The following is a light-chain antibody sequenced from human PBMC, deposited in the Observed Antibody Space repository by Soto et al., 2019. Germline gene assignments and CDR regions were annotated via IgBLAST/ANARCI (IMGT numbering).Light chain of an antibody. CDR2: EVS. Sequence: DIVMTQTPLSLSVTPGQPASISCKSSQTLLRSDGKTYLYWYLQKQGQLPQLLISEVSNRFSGVPDKVSGSGSVTDIILKISRVEAEDVGVYYCVQSIRLPYTFGQGTKLEIK. V-gene: IGKV2D-29*01. J-gene: IGKJ2*01. CDR3: VQSIRLPYT. CDR1: QTLLRSDGKTY.